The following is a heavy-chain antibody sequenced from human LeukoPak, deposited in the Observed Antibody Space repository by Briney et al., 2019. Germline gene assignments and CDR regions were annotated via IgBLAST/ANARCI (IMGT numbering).Heavy chain of an antibody. V-gene: IGHV4-4*07. CDR1: GGSISNSY. CDR2: ISASGNT. Sequence: SETLSLTCTVSGGSISNSYWCWVQQPAGKGLEWIGRISASGNTDYNPSLKGRVTMSVDTSKNQFSLRLTSVTAADTAVYYCAREGRSSTPGYWGQGTLVTVSS. J-gene: IGHJ4*02. D-gene: IGHD2-15*01. CDR3: AREGRSSTPGY.